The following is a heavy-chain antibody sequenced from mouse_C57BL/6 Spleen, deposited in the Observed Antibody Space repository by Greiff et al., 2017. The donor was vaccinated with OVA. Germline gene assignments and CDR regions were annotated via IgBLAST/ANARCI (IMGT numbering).Heavy chain of an antibody. D-gene: IGHD2-5*01. CDR2: ILPGSGST. V-gene: IGHV1-9*01. CDR3: ARSSNPFAY. Sequence: LVESGAELMKPGASVKLSCKATGYTFTGYWIEWVKQRPGHGLEWIGEILPGSGSTNYNEKFKGKATFTADPSSNTAYMQLSSLTTDDSAIYYCARSSNPFAYWGQGTLVTVSA. J-gene: IGHJ3*01. CDR1: GYTFTGYW.